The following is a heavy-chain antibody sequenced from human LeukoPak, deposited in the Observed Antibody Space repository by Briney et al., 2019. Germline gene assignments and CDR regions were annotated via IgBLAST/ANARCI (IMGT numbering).Heavy chain of an antibody. CDR3: ARWSSNYYDSSGRRFDP. D-gene: IGHD3-22*01. CDR1: GGSFSGYY. V-gene: IGHV4-34*01. J-gene: IGHJ5*02. CDR2: INHSGST. Sequence: SETLSLTCAVYGGSFSGYYWSWIRQPPGKGLEWIGEINHSGSTNYNPSLKSRVTISVDTSKNQFSLKLTSVAAAGTAVYYCARWSSNYYDSSGRRFDPWGQGTLVTVSS.